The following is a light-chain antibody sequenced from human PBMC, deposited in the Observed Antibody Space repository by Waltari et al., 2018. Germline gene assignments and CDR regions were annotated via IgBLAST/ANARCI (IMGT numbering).Light chain of an antibody. CDR2: GAF. Sequence: EIVLTQSPGTLSLSPGDGATLSCRTSQTIRTTYLAWYQQKPGQAPTLRIYGAFSRATGIPDRFTGSGSGTDFSLTISSLEPEDFATYYCQQYDISPLTFGGGTKVEIK. V-gene: IGKV3-20*01. CDR1: QTIRTTY. J-gene: IGKJ4*01. CDR3: QQYDISPLT.